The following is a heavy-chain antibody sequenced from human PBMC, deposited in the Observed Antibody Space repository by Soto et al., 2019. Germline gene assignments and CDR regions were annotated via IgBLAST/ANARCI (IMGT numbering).Heavy chain of an antibody. CDR1: GGTFSSYT. J-gene: IGHJ5*02. V-gene: IGHV1-69*02. Sequence: QVQLVQPGAEVKKPGSSVKVSCKASGGTFSSYTISWVRQAPGQGLEWMGRIIPILGIANYAQKFQGRVTITADKSTSTAYRELSSMTSEDTSVSYCARREVPPPEYNWFDPWGQGTLVTVSA. CDR2: IIPILGIA. CDR3: ARREVPPPEYNWFDP. D-gene: IGHD1-1*01.